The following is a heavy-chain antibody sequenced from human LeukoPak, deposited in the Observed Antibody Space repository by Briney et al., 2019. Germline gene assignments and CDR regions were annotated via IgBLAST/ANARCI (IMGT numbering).Heavy chain of an antibody. D-gene: IGHD3-16*01. CDR2: ISGISSHT. CDR1: GFTFSDYY. Sequence: GGSLRLSCAASGFTFSDYYMSWIRQAPGKGLEWVSYISGISSHTDFADSVKGRFTISRDNAKNLLYLQMSSLRAEDTAVYYCASSQGAPFDYWGQGTLVTVSS. J-gene: IGHJ4*02. CDR3: ASSQGAPFDY. V-gene: IGHV3-11*06.